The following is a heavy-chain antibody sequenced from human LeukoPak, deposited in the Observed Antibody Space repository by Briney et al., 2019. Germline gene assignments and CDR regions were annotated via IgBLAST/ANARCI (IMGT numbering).Heavy chain of an antibody. J-gene: IGHJ6*02. CDR2: IWFDGSNK. CDR1: GFTFSSYG. CDR3: ARGSRRPAQHYGMDV. Sequence: PGRSLRLSCAASGFTFSSYGMHWVRQGPGRGLEWVAVIWFDGSNKYYADSVKGRFTISRDNSKNTLYLQMNSLRAEETAVYYCARGSRRPAQHYGMDVWGQGTTVTVSS. D-gene: IGHD1-1*01. V-gene: IGHV3-33*01.